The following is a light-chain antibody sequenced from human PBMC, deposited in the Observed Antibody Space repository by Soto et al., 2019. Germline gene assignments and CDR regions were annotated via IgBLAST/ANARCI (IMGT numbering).Light chain of an antibody. CDR3: QHYGSSPWT. Sequence: DIVFTQSPGTLSLSPGDRATLSCRASQSVSSSNLAWYQQKRGQSPRLLIYGASSRATGIPDRFSGSGSGPDFTLTISRLEPEDFAVYFCQHYGSSPWTFGQGTKVDIK. V-gene: IGKV3-20*01. CDR2: GAS. J-gene: IGKJ1*01. CDR1: QSVSSSN.